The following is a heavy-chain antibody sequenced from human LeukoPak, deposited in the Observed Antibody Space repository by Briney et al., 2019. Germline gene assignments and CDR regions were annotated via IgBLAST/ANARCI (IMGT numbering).Heavy chain of an antibody. D-gene: IGHD6-13*01. Sequence: GGSLRLSCAASGFTFNNYVMSWVRQAPAKGLEWVSTITGSGDSTYSADYVKGRLTISRDNSKNTLYLQMNSLRADDTALYYCERNQDSSWYYYYMDVWGKGTTVTVSS. CDR2: ITGSGDST. J-gene: IGHJ6*03. CDR1: GFTFNNYV. V-gene: IGHV3-23*01. CDR3: ERNQDSSWYYYYMDV.